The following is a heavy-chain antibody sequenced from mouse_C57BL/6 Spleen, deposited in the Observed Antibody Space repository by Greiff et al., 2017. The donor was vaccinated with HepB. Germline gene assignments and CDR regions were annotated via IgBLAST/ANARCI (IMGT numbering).Heavy chain of an antibody. CDR2: INPSSGYT. Sequence: QVQLKQSGAELAKPGASVKLSCKASGYTFTSYWMHWVKQRPGQGLEWIGYINPSSGYTKYNQKFKDKATLTADKSSSTAYMQLSSLTYEDSAFYYCARANWDLYYFDYWGQGTTLTVSS. J-gene: IGHJ2*01. CDR1: GYTFTSYW. V-gene: IGHV1-7*01. CDR3: ARANWDLYYFDY. D-gene: IGHD4-1*01.